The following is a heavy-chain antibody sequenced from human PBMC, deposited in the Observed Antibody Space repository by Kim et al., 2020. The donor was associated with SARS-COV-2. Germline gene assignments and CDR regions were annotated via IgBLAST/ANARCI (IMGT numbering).Heavy chain of an antibody. CDR3: ARGVRGYSSSWYIFDS. CDR2: IGSAGDP. D-gene: IGHD6-13*01. J-gene: IGHJ5*01. CDR1: GFTFSLHH. V-gene: IGHV3-13*05. Sequence: GGSLRLSCEASGFTFSLHHMHWVRQIAGRGLEWIAAIGSAGDPFYPGSVKGRFTISRENAGNSIHLQMNNLRAGDTAVYFCARGVRGYSSSWYIFDSWGRGTQVTVSS.